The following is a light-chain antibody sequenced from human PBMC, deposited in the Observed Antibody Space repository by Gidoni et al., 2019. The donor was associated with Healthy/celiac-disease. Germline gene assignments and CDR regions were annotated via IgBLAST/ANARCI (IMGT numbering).Light chain of an antibody. CDR1: SGSIASNY. Sequence: NFMLTQHHSVSESPGKTVTISCTGSSGSIASNYVQWYQQRPGSAPTTVIYEDNQRPSGVPDRFSGSIDSSSNSASLTISGLKTEDEADYYCQSYDSSKGVVFGGGTKLTVL. J-gene: IGLJ2*01. CDR2: EDN. V-gene: IGLV6-57*02. CDR3: QSYDSSKGVV.